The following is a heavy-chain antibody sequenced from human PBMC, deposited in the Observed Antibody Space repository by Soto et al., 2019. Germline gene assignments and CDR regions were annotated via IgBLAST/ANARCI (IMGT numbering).Heavy chain of an antibody. V-gene: IGHV1-18*01. CDR1: GYTFTSYG. CDR3: ARSGSSTGYYYYGMDV. D-gene: IGHD1-26*01. CDR2: ISAYNGNT. J-gene: IGHJ6*02. Sequence: QVQLVQSGAEVKKPGASVKVSCKASGYTFTSYGISWVRQAPGQGLEWMGWISAYNGNTNYAQKLQGRVTMTTDTSTSTAYMGLRSLRSDDTAVYYCARSGSSTGYYYYGMDVWGQGTTVTVSS.